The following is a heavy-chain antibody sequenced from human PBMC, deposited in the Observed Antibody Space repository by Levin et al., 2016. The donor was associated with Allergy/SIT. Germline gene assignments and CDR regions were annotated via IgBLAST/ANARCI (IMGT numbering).Heavy chain of an antibody. CDR3: AKDPSYCSSTSCYHGYYYYGMDV. J-gene: IGHJ6*02. Sequence: VRQAPGKGLEWVAVISYDGSNKYYADSVKGRFTISRDNSKNTLYLQMNSLRAEDTAVYYCAKDPSYCSSTSCYHGYYYYGMDVWGQGTTVTVSS. V-gene: IGHV3-30*18. CDR2: ISYDGSNK. D-gene: IGHD2-2*01.